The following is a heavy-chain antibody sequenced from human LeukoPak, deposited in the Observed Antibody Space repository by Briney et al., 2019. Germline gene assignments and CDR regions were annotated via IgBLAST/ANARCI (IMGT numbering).Heavy chain of an antibody. CDR3: ARDAPQWRNAFDF. V-gene: IGHV1-18*01. J-gene: IGHJ3*01. Sequence: ASVKVPCKASGYTFTNTGICWVRQAPGQGLEWMGWVSAYNGNTNYAQKFQGRVTITTDTSTSTAYMELRSLRSDDTAVYFCARDAPQWRNAFDFWGQGTMVTVSS. CDR1: GYTFTNTG. CDR2: VSAYNGNT. D-gene: IGHD6-19*01.